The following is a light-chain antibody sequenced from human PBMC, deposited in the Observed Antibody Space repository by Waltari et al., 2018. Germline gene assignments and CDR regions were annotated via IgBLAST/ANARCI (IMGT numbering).Light chain of an antibody. Sequence: VGDRVTITCRASQDISSWLAWYQQKPGKAPKLLIYTASSLQSGVPSRFSGSGSGTAFTLTITSLQPEDFATYYCQQVDSFPLTFGGGTKVDIK. V-gene: IGKV1-12*01. J-gene: IGKJ4*01. CDR1: QDISSW. CDR2: TAS. CDR3: QQVDSFPLT.